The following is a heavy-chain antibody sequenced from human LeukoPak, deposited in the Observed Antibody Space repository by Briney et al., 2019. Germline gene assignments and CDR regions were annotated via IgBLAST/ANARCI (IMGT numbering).Heavy chain of an antibody. CDR1: GGTFSSYW. J-gene: IGHJ4*02. V-gene: IGHV3-74*01. Sequence: SCKASGGTFSSYWMHWVRQAPGKGLVWVSRINSDGSSTSYADSVKGRFTISRDNAKNTLYLQMNSLRAEDTAVFYCAIRRYLAGFDYWGQGTLVTVSS. CDR2: INSDGSST. D-gene: IGHD3-16*02. CDR3: AIRRYLAGFDY.